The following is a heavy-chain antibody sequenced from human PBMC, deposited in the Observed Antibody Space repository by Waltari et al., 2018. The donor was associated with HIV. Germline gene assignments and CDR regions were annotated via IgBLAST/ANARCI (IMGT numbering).Heavy chain of an antibody. J-gene: IGHJ6*02. CDR1: GYTFTSND. D-gene: IGHD2-2*01. CDR2: MNPNSGNT. CDR3: ARLGYCSSTSCYYYYYYGMDV. Sequence: QVQLVQSGAEVKKPGASVKGSCKASGYTFTSNDINWVRQATGQGLEWMGWMNPNSGNTGYAQKFQGRVTMTRNTSISTAYMELSSLRSEDTAVYYCARLGYCSSTSCYYYYYYGMDVWGQGTTVTVSS. V-gene: IGHV1-8*01.